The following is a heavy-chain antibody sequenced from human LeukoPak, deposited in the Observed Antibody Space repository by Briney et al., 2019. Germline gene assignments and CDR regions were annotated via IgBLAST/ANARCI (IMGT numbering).Heavy chain of an antibody. V-gene: IGHV4-34*01. D-gene: IGHD3-22*01. J-gene: IGHJ5*02. CDR3: ARRRMIVVVNNWFDT. CDR2: INHSGST. Sequence: LSETLSRTCAVYGGSFSGYYWSWILQPPGKGLEWIGEINHSGSTNYNPSLKIRVTISVDTSKNQFSLKLSSVTAADTAVYYCARRRMIVVVNNWFDTWGPGTLVTVSS. CDR1: GGSFSGYY.